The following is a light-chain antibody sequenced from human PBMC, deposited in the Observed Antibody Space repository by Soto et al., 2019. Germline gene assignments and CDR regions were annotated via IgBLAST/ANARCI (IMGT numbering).Light chain of an antibody. J-gene: IGLJ2*01. CDR3: CSYAGSYTLGV. V-gene: IGLV2-11*01. CDR1: GSDIGTYNR. Sequence: QSALTQPPSVSGSPGQSVAISCTGTGSDIGTYNRVSWYQQPPGTAPKLMIYDVSKRPSGVPDRFSGSKSGSTASLTISGLQAEDEADYYCCSYAGSYTLGVFGGGTQLTVL. CDR2: DVS.